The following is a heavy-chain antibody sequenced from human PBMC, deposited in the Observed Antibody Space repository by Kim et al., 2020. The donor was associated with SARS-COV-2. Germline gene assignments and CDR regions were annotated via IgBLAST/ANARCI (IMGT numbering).Heavy chain of an antibody. CDR3: ARGKVAGTLFPPVGY. J-gene: IGHJ4*02. D-gene: IGHD6-19*01. Sequence: DAVKGRFTIARDNTKNTLYLQMNSLRAEDTAVYYCARGKVAGTLFPPVGYWGQGTLVTVSS. V-gene: IGHV3-30*07.